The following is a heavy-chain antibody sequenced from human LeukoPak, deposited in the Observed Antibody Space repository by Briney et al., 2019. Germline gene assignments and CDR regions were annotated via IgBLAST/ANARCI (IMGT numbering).Heavy chain of an antibody. D-gene: IGHD3-22*01. CDR1: GGSISSYY. CDR3: ARYKGYYLLDY. CDR2: IYYSGST. Sequence: SETLSLTCTVSGGSISSYYWSWIRQPPGKGLEWIGYIYYSGSTNYNPSLKSRVTISVDTSKNQFSLKLSSVTAADTAVYYCARYKGYYLLDYWGQGTLVTVSS. V-gene: IGHV4-59*12. J-gene: IGHJ4*02.